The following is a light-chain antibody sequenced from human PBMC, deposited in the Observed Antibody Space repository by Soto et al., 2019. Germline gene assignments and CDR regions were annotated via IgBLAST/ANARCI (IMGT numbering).Light chain of an antibody. V-gene: IGLV2-23*01. J-gene: IGLJ1*01. CDR3: CSSAPESTYG. CDR1: SSDVGAYNS. Sequence: QSALAQPASVSGSPGQSITISCTGTSSDVGAYNSVSWYQQHPHKAPQVIIYKGTQRPSGVSNRFSGSTSGNAASLTISGLQADDEADYFCCSSAPESTYGFGSGTKVTVL. CDR2: KGT.